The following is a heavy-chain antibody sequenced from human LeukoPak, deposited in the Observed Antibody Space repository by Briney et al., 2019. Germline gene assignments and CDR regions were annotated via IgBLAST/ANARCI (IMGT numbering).Heavy chain of an antibody. J-gene: IGHJ4*02. CDR3: ARDGNDYDILTGYTD. D-gene: IGHD3-9*01. V-gene: IGHV4-61*02. CDR1: GGSISSGSYY. Sequence: KTSETLSLTCTVSGGSISSGSYYWSWIRQPAGKGLEWIGRIYTSGSTNYNPSLKSRVTISVDTSKNQFSLKLSSVTAADTAVYYCARDGNDYDILTGYTDWGQGTLVTVSS. CDR2: IYTSGST.